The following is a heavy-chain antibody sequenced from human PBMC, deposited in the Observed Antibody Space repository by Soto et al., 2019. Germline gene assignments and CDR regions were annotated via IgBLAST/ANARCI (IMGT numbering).Heavy chain of an antibody. CDR3: ARESRFLEWLSLNWFDP. V-gene: IGHV3-48*02. Sequence: EVPLVESGGGLVQPGGPLRLSCAASGFTFSSYSMNWVRQAPGKGLEWVSYISSSSSTRYYADSVKGRFTISRDNAKNSLYLQMNSLRDEDTAVYYCARESRFLEWLSLNWFDPWGQGTLLTVSP. CDR2: ISSSSSTR. CDR1: GFTFSSYS. J-gene: IGHJ5*02. D-gene: IGHD3-3*01.